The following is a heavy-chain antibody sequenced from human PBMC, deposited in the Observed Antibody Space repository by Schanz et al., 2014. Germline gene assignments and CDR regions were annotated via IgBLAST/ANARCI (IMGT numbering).Heavy chain of an antibody. D-gene: IGHD2-15*01. CDR3: AKARRKSNCSGGRCFHYSYYGMDV. Sequence: EVQLLESGGGLVQPGGSLRLSCEASEFTFSSYKMNWVRQAPGKGLEWVSTISASGGSTYYADSVKGRFTISRDNSKNILYLQMNSLRAEDTAVYYCAKARRKSNCSGGRCFHYSYYGMDVWGQGTTVTVSS. CDR2: ISASGGST. J-gene: IGHJ6*02. CDR1: EFTFSSYK. V-gene: IGHV3-23*01.